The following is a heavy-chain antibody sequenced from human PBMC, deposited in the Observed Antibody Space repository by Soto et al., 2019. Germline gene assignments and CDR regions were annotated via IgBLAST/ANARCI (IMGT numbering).Heavy chain of an antibody. V-gene: IGHV1-69*13. CDR1: GGTFSSYA. CDR3: AKKAAAGTSSYYYGMDV. D-gene: IGHD6-13*01. CDR2: IIPIFGTA. J-gene: IGHJ6*02. Sequence: SVKVSCKASGGTFSSYAISWVRQAPGEGLEWMGGIIPIFGTANYAQKFQGRVTITADESTSTAYMELSSLRSEDTAVYYCAKKAAAGTSSYYYGMDVRGQGTTVTVSS.